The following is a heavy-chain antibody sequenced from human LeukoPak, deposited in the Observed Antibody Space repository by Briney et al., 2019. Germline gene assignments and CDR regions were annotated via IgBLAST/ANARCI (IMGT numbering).Heavy chain of an antibody. CDR3: ASGNWNRFYYYGMDV. J-gene: IGHJ6*02. V-gene: IGHV3-23*01. CDR1: GFTFSSYA. CDR2: ISGSGGST. D-gene: IGHD1-20*01. Sequence: PGGSLRLSCAASGFTFSSYAMSWVRQAPGKGLEWVSAISGSGGSTYYAASVKGRFTISRDNSKNTLYLQMNSLRAEDTAVYYCASGNWNRFYYYGMDVWGQGTTVTVSS.